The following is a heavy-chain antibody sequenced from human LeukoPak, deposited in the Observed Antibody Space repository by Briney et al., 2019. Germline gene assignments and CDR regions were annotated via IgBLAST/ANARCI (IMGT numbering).Heavy chain of an antibody. CDR3: ARGGTIRNPIY. V-gene: IGHV4-39*01. Sequence: SETLSLTCTVSGGSISSSSYYWGWIRQPPGKGLEWIGSIYYSGSTYYNPSLKSRVTISVDTSKNQFSLKLSSVTAADTAVYYCARGGTIRNPIYWGQGTLVTVSS. D-gene: IGHD1-14*01. CDR2: IYYSGST. CDR1: GGSISSSSYY. J-gene: IGHJ4*02.